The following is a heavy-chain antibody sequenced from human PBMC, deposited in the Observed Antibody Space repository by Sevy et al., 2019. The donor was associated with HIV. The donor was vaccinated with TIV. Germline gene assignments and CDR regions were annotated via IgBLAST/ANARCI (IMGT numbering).Heavy chain of an antibody. CDR3: ARDHGYSNGWFPYYYYHGMDV. CDR1: GGSINSNNYY. V-gene: IGHV4-31*03. D-gene: IGHD6-19*01. CDR2: IYYSGNT. J-gene: IGHJ6*02. Sequence: SETLSLTCTVSGGSINSNNYYWTWIRQHPGKGLEWIGYIYYSGNTYYNPSLKSRLTISIDKSKNQFSRRLSSVTAADTAVYYCARDHGYSNGWFPYYYYHGMDVWGQGTTVTVSS.